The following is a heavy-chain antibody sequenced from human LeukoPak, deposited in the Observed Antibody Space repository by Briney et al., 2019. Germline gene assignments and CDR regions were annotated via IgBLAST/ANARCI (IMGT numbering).Heavy chain of an antibody. CDR1: GFTVSSNY. CDR3: ARVYSSGWPGYYYGMDV. CDR2: IYSGGST. V-gene: IGHV3-66*01. J-gene: IGHJ6*02. Sequence: GGSLRLSCAASGFTVSSNYMSWVRQAPGKGLEWVSVIYSGGSTYYADSVKGRFTISRDNSKNTLYLQMNSLRAEDTAVYYCARVYSSGWPGYYYGMDVWGQGTTVTVSS. D-gene: IGHD6-19*01.